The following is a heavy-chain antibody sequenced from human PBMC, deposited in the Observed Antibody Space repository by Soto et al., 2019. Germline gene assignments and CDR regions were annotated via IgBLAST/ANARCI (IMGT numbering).Heavy chain of an antibody. CDR3: TTDPELRFLEWLSHLGPWPFDY. CDR1: GFAFGSAW. J-gene: IGHJ4*02. CDR2: IKSKTDGGTT. Sequence: PGGSLRLSWAASGFAFGSAWMSWVRQAPGKGLEWVGRIKSKTDGGTTDYAAPVKGRFTISRDDSKNTLYLQMNSLKTEDTAVYYCTTDPELRFLEWLSHLGPWPFDYWGQGIRVTVSS. D-gene: IGHD3-3*01. V-gene: IGHV3-15*01.